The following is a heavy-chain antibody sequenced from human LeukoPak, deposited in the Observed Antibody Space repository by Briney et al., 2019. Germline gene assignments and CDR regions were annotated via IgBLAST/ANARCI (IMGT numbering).Heavy chain of an antibody. V-gene: IGHV1-8*01. D-gene: IGHD2-15*01. CDR3: ARDLNWFQGWSKKPFDY. Sequence: ASVKVSCKASGYTFTSYDINWVRQATGQGLEWMGWMNPNSGNTGYAQKFQGRVTMTRNTSISTAYMELSSLRSEDTAVYYCARDLNWFQGWSKKPFDYWGQGTLVTVSS. J-gene: IGHJ4*02. CDR2: MNPNSGNT. CDR1: GYTFTSYD.